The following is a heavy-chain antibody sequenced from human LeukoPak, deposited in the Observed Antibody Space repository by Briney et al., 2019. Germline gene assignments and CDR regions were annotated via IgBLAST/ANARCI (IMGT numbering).Heavy chain of an antibody. J-gene: IGHJ4*02. V-gene: IGHV3-7*04. CDR2: IKQDGSEK. D-gene: IGHD3-10*01. Sequence: HPGGSLRLSCAASGFTFSSYWMSWVRQAPGKGLEWVANIKQDGSEKYYVDSVKGRFTISRDNAKNSLYLQMNSLRAEDTAVYYCARNYGSGSSPGDYWGQGTLVTVSS. CDR3: ARNYGSGSSPGDY. CDR1: GFTFSSYW.